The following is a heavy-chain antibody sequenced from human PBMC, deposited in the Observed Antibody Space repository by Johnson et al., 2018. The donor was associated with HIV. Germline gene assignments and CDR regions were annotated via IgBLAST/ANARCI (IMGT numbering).Heavy chain of an antibody. D-gene: IGHD1-1*01. Sequence: VQLVESGGGVVQPGRSLRLSCAASGFTFSSYGMSWVRQAPGRGLEWVGRIKSKSDGGTIDYAAPVKGRFTISRDGSKNTLYLHMNSLKTEDTGVYYCTTGLYWNDAFNIWGQGTMVSVSS. CDR1: GFTFSSYG. V-gene: IGHV3-15*01. CDR3: TTGLYWNDAFNI. J-gene: IGHJ3*02. CDR2: IKSKSDGGTI.